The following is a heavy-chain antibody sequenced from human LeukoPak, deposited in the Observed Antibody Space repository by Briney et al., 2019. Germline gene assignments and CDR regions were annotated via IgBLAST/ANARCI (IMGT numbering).Heavy chain of an antibody. D-gene: IGHD4-17*01. Sequence: ASVKVSCKVSGYTLTELSTHWVRQAPGKGLEWMGGFDPEDGETIYAQKFQGRVTMTEDTSTDTAYMELSSLRSEDTAVYYCATVSTVTNEYFQHWGQGTLVTVSS. CDR2: FDPEDGET. J-gene: IGHJ1*01. V-gene: IGHV1-24*01. CDR3: ATVSTVTNEYFQH. CDR1: GYTLTELS.